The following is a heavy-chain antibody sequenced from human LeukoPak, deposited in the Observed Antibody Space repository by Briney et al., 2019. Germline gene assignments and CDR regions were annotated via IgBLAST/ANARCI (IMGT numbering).Heavy chain of an antibody. Sequence: GSLRLSCAVSGFTFSSYSMNWVRQAPGKGLEWIGYIHYSGSTNYNPSLKSRITISVDTSKNQFSLKLSSVTAADTAAYYCARDSSWSGFPDYWGQGTLVTVSS. CDR2: IHYSGST. CDR3: ARDSSWSGFPDY. CDR1: GFTFSSYS. V-gene: IGHV4-59*01. D-gene: IGHD3-3*01. J-gene: IGHJ4*02.